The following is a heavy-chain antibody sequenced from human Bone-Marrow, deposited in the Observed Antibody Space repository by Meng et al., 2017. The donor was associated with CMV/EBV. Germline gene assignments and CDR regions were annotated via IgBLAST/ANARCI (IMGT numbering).Heavy chain of an antibody. CDR3: ARDRFSGFDYYY. CDR2: FYSGGNT. Sequence: LSCAGSGFTVSSQYMSWVRQAPGKGLEWVSVFYSGGNTAYADSVKGRFTISRDSARNTVFLQMNSLRAEDTAVYYCARDRFSGFDYYYWGQGTLVTVSS. J-gene: IGHJ4*01. CDR1: GFTVSSQY. D-gene: IGHD5-12*01. V-gene: IGHV3-66*01.